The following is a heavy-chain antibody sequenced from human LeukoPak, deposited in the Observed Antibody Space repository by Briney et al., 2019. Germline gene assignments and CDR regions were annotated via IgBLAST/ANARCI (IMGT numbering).Heavy chain of an antibody. CDR2: IYYSGST. J-gene: IGHJ4*02. V-gene: IGHV4-59*01. D-gene: IGHD4-11*01. CDR3: ARDPYSNYYFDY. CDR1: GGSISSYY. Sequence: PSETLSLTCTVSGGSISSYYWSWIRQPPGKGLEWIGYIYYSGSTNYNPSLKSRVTISVDTSKNQCSLKLSSVTAADTAVYYCARDPYSNYYFDYWGQGTLVTVSS.